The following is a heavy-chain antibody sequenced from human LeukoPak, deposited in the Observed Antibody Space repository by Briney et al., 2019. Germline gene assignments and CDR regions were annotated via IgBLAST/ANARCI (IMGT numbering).Heavy chain of an antibody. CDR3: AKGYTSGWPHYYFDY. Sequence: GGSLRLSCAASGFTFSNYGMHWVRQAPGKGLEWVALISYDGSNKYYADSVKGRFTISRDNSKNTLYLQMNSLRAEDTAVYYCAKGYTSGWPHYYFDYWGQGTLVTVSS. J-gene: IGHJ4*02. V-gene: IGHV3-30*18. CDR2: ISYDGSNK. CDR1: GFTFSNYG. D-gene: IGHD6-19*01.